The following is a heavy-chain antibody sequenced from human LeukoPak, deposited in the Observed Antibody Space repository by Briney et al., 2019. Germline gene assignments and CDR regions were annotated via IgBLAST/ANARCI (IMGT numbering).Heavy chain of an antibody. V-gene: IGHV3-21*01. J-gene: IGHJ4*02. CDR3: ARDHDWAIDY. Sequence: GGSLRLSCAASRFTFSSYSMNWVRQAPGKGLEWVSSISSSSSYIYYADSVKGRFTIFRDNAKNSLYLQMNSLRAEDTAVYYCARDHDWAIDYWGQGTLVTVSS. D-gene: IGHD3-9*01. CDR2: ISSSSSYI. CDR1: RFTFSSYS.